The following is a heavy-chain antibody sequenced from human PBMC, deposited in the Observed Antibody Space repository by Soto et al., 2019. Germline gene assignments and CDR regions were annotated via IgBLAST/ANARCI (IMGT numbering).Heavy chain of an antibody. CDR3: ARVTSMVRGVIDYGVDP. J-gene: IGHJ5*02. D-gene: IGHD3-10*01. Sequence: QVPLVQSVAEVKNPGSSLTVSCKASGGTFSSYAIHWVRQAPGQGLEWMGGIIPMYGPAKYAQRFQGRVTLTADESTDTVYMALTSLTSQDTAVYYCARVTSMVRGVIDYGVDPWGHGNLVTVYS. CDR1: GGTFSSYA. CDR2: IIPMYGPA. V-gene: IGHV1-69*01.